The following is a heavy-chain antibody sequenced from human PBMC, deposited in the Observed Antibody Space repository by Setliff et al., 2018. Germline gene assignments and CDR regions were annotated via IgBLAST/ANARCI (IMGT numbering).Heavy chain of an antibody. V-gene: IGHV4-61*02. CDR1: GVSFGSGTYY. CDR2: IQSTGNT. Sequence: SETLSLTCTVSGVSFGSGTYYWSWIRQPAGKGLEWIGLIQSTGNTNYNPSLQSRVTISIDTSKNQFSLKMSSVTAAGTAMYYCAGTPALGTSWLSPFDYWGQGTLVTVSS. CDR3: AGTPALGTSWLSPFDY. J-gene: IGHJ4*02. D-gene: IGHD5-12*01.